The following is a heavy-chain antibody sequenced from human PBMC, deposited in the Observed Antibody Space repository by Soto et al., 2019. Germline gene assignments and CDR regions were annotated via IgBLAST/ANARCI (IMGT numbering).Heavy chain of an antibody. D-gene: IGHD3-22*01. J-gene: IGHJ3*02. V-gene: IGHV4-59*01. Sequence: QVQLQESGPGLLKPSETLSLTCTVSGGSISSYYWTWIRQPPGKGLELIGYIYYSGSTNYNPSLKSRVTISVDTSKNQFSLKLSSVTAADTAVYYCARSPTSAYYYPGAFDIWGQGTMVTVSS. CDR2: IYYSGST. CDR3: ARSPTSAYYYPGAFDI. CDR1: GGSISSYY.